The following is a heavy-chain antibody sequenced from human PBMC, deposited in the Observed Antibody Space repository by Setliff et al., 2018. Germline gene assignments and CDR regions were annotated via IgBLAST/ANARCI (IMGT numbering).Heavy chain of an antibody. CDR3: LRLVRYCTKIACQATSGDEV. CDR1: GYTLSNSI. Sequence: ASVKVSCKASGYTLSNSILSWVRQAPGRGLEWVGWISAYNGKTYSAQKFQDRVTLTTHTSTNMGYLELRDLRSDDTAVYYCLRLVRYCTKIACQATSGDEVWGLGTLGTVSS. V-gene: IGHV1-18*01. D-gene: IGHD2-8*01. J-gene: IGHJ4*02. CDR2: ISAYNGKT.